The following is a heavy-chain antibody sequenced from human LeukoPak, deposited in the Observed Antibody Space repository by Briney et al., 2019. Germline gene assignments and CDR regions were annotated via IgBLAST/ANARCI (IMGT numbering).Heavy chain of an antibody. CDR3: ARLTVTYYFDY. CDR2: IYSGGTT. Sequence: GGSLRLFCAASGFTFSSYAMSWVRQAPGKGLEWVSVIYSGGTTYYADSVKGRFTISRDNSKNTLYLQMSSLRAEDTAVYYCARLTVTYYFDYWGQGTLVTVSS. CDR1: GFTFSSYA. V-gene: IGHV3-53*01. D-gene: IGHD4-17*01. J-gene: IGHJ4*02.